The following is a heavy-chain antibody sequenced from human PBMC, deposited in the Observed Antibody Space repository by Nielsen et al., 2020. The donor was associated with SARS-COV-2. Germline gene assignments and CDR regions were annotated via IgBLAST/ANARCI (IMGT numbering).Heavy chain of an antibody. CDR1: GFTFSSYA. CDR2: ISGSGGST. V-gene: IGHV3-23*01. Sequence: GSLKISCAASGFTFSSYAMSWVRQAPGKELEWVSAISGSGGSTYYADSVKGRFTISRDNSKKTLYLQMNSLRAEDTAVYYCAKTPVGSTVYYFDYWGQGTLVTVSS. CDR3: AKTPVGSTVYYFDY. J-gene: IGHJ4*02. D-gene: IGHD6-13*01.